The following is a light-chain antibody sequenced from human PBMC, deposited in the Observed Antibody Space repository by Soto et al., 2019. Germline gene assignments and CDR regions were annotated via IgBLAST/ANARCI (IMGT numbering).Light chain of an antibody. CDR2: KAS. J-gene: IGKJ4*01. CDR1: QSISGS. V-gene: IGKV1-5*03. CDR3: QKYSGYPLN. Sequence: DIQMTQSPSTLSASVGDIVTITCRASQSISGSLAWYQQKPGTVPKLLIYKASGLESGVPSRFSGSGSGTEFTLTISGLQPDDFATYYCQKYSGYPLNFGGGTKVDIK.